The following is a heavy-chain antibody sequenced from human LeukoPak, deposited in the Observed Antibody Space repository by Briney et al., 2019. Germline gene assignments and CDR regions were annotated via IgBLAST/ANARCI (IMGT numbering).Heavy chain of an antibody. CDR3: ARRDRTSTDFDY. CDR2: IYPGDSNT. Sequence: GESLKISCRSSGYSFTTYGIGWVRQMPGKGLEWMGIIYPGDSNTKYSPSLQGQVTISADKSVSTAYLQWSSLKASDTAICYCARRDRTSTDFDYWGQGTLVTVSS. CDR1: GYSFTTYG. J-gene: IGHJ4*02. V-gene: IGHV5-51*01. D-gene: IGHD2-2*01.